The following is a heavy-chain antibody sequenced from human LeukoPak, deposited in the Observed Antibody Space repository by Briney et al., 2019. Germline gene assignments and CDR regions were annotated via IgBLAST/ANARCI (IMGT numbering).Heavy chain of an antibody. CDR2: IIPIFGTA. Sequence: SVKVSCKASGGTFSSYAISWVRQAPGQGLEWMGGIIPIFGTANYAQKFQGRVTITADESTSTAYMELSSLRSEDTAVYYCARVQGALNYYDSSGFFDYWGQGTLVTVSS. V-gene: IGHV1-69*13. J-gene: IGHJ4*02. D-gene: IGHD3-22*01. CDR1: GGTFSSYA. CDR3: ARVQGALNYYDSSGFFDY.